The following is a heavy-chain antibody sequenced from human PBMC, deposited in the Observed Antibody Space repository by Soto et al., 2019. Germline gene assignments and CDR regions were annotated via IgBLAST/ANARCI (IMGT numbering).Heavy chain of an antibody. V-gene: IGHV3-53*01. CDR1: GVSVSSSY. CDR2: IYRCGST. D-gene: IGHD5-12*01. J-gene: IGHJ4*02. Sequence: EVQLVESGGGLIRPGGSLRLSCAPSGVSVSSSYVSWVRQAPGKGLEWVSLIYRCGSTYYADSVEGRFTISRDNSKNTVYLQMNSLRAEDTAMYYCAKDAVYNDGLWLVSDWGQGTLVTVS. CDR3: AKDAVYNDGLWLVSD.